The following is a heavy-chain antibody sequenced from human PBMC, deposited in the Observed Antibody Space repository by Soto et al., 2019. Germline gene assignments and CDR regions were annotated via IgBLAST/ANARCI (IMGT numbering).Heavy chain of an antibody. CDR1: GFTFDDYA. CDR2: ISWNSGSI. Sequence: EVQLVESGGGLVQPGRSLRLSCAASGFTFDDYAMHWVRQAPGKGLEWVSGISWNSGSIGYADSVKGRFTISRDNAKNSLYLQMNSLRPEDTALYYCAKELSYANYIVGANPSCHYWGQGTLVTVSS. V-gene: IGHV3-9*01. J-gene: IGHJ4*02. D-gene: IGHD1-26*01. CDR3: AKELSYANYIVGANPSCHY.